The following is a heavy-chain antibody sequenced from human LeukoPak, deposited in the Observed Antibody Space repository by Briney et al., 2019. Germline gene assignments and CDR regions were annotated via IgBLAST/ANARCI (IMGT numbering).Heavy chain of an antibody. CDR2: IHTSGDT. CDR3: ATSPKVTYFDY. V-gene: IGHV4-4*09. J-gene: IGHJ4*02. Sequence: ASETLSLTCTASGGSISSFYWSWIRQPPGKGLEWIGYIHTSGDTSYNPSLKSRVTISVDSSKKQFSLKLGSVTAADTAVYYCATSPKVTYFDYWGQGTLVTVSS. CDR1: GGSISSFY.